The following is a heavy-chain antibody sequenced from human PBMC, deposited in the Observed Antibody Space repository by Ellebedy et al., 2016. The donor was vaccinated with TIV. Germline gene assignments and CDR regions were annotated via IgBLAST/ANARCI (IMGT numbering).Heavy chain of an antibody. J-gene: IGHJ5*02. CDR1: GYSFTSYW. Sequence: ASVKVSCKGSGYSFTSYWIGWVRQMPGKGLEWMGIIYPGDSDTRYSPSFQGQVTISADKSISTAYLQWSSLKASDTAMYYCARPITGTTGWFDPWGQGTLVTVSS. CDR3: ARPITGTTGWFDP. CDR2: IYPGDSDT. D-gene: IGHD1-20*01. V-gene: IGHV5-51*01.